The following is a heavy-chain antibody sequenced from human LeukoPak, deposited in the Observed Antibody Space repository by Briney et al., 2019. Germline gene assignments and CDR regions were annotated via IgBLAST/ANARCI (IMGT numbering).Heavy chain of an antibody. CDR3: AKEGTYCSSTSCYHNWFDP. CDR1: GFTFSSYG. V-gene: IGHV3-30*18. Sequence: PGRSLRLSCAASGFTFSSYGIHWVRQAPGKGLEWVALISYDGSNKYYADSVKGRLTISRDNSKNTLYLQMNSLRAEDTAVYYCAKEGTYCSSTSCYHNWFDPWGQGTLVTVSS. CDR2: ISYDGSNK. J-gene: IGHJ5*02. D-gene: IGHD2-2*01.